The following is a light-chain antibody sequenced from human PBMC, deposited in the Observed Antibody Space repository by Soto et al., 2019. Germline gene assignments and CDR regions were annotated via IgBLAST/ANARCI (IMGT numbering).Light chain of an antibody. V-gene: IGKV1-39*01. J-gene: IGKJ5*01. Sequence: DIQVTQSPSSLSASVGDRVTITCRASQSISSYLNWYQQRPGKAPKLLIYAASSLQSGVPSRFSGSGSGTDFTLTISSLQPDDFATHYCQQYNSYSTITFGQETRLEIK. CDR1: QSISSY. CDR2: AAS. CDR3: QQYNSYSTIT.